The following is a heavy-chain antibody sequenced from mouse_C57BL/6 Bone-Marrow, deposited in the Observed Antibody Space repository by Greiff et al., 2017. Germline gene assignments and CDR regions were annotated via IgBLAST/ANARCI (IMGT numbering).Heavy chain of an antibody. CDR1: GFNIKDDY. Sequence: VQLQQSGAELVRPGASVKLSCTASGFNIKDDYMHWVKQRPEQGLEWIGWIDPENGDTEYASKFQGKATITADTSSNTAYLQLSSLTSEDTAVYYCTTGVIYYYGSSYDYWGQGTTLTVSS. CDR2: IDPENGDT. J-gene: IGHJ2*01. D-gene: IGHD1-1*01. V-gene: IGHV14-4*01. CDR3: TTGVIYYYGSSYDY.